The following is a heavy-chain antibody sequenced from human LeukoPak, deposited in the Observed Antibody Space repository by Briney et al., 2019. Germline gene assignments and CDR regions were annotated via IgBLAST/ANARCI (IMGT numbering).Heavy chain of an antibody. J-gene: IGHJ5*02. D-gene: IGHD3-10*01. CDR2: ISSSSSYT. V-gene: IGHV3-11*06. CDR3: ARDFGANNWFDP. CDR1: GFTFSDYY. Sequence: GGSLRLSCAASGFTFSDYYMSWIRQAPGKGLEWVSYISSSSSYTNYADSVKGRFTISRDNAKNSLYLQRNSLRAEDTAVYYCARDFGANNWFDPWGQGTLVTVSS.